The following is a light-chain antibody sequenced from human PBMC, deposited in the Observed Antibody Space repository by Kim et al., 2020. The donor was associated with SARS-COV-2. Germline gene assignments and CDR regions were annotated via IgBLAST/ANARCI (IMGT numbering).Light chain of an antibody. CDR2: RNN. V-gene: IGLV1-47*01. Sequence: GQGVTISCSGSSSSVGSNYEYWYQQLPGTAPKLLIYRNNQRPSGVPDRFSCSKSGTSASLAISGLRSEDEADYYCAAWDDSLSGVVFGGGTQLTVL. CDR1: SSSVGSNY. CDR3: AAWDDSLSGVV. J-gene: IGLJ2*01.